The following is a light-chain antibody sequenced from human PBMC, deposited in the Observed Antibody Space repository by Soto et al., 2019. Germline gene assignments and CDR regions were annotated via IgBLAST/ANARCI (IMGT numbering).Light chain of an antibody. CDR2: DAS. CDR1: QSISSW. CDR3: PQYKSYSYT. J-gene: IGKJ2*01. V-gene: IGKV1-5*01. Sequence: DIQMTQSPSTLSASVGDRVTITCLAMQSISSWLAWYQQKPWKAPKRLIYDASSLESGVPSRFSGSGSGTEFTLTISSLKPDDFATYYCPQYKSYSYTFGQGTKLEIK.